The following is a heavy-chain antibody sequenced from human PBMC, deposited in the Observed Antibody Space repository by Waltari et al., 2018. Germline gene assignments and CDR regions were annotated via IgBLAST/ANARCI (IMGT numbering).Heavy chain of an antibody. V-gene: IGHV4-34*01. CDR2: ISHSGPP. CDR3: ARTWGNSPPLGWLDP. J-gene: IGHJ5*02. D-gene: IGHD5-12*01. Sequence: QVQLPQWGAGLLKPSETLSLTCAVSGGPFIDYSWSWIRQPPGKGLEWICEISHSGPPHDNASLWSRVTKAVDTNKKRVELKLTLSNAEDTAVYFSARTWGNSPPLGWLDPWGQGTRVTISS. CDR1: GGPFIDYS.